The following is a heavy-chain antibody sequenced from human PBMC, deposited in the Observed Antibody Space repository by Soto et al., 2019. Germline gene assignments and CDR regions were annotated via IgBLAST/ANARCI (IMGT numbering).Heavy chain of an antibody. CDR1: GFTFNDYY. V-gene: IGHV3-11*06. D-gene: IGHD6-6*01. CDR2: ISSSSTYA. Sequence: GGSLRLSCAASGFTFNDYYMSWVRQAPGKGLEWVSKISSSSTYAIYADSVKGRFTISIDNAKNSVFLQMSSLRAEDTAVYYCARDSSMAGRPFDYWGQGTQVTVSS. J-gene: IGHJ4*02. CDR3: ARDSSMAGRPFDY.